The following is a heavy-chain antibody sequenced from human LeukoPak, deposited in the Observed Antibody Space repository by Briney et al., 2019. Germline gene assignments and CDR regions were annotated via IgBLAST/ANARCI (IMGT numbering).Heavy chain of an antibody. CDR1: GGSISSSSYY. D-gene: IGHD3-16*02. CDR2: IYYSGST. CDR3: ARHAVVNTFDY. Sequence: NASETLSLTCTVSGGSISSSSYYWGWVRQPPGKGLEWIGSIYYSGSTYYNPSLKSRVTISVDTSKNQFSLKLSSVTAADTAVYYCARHAVVNTFDYWGQGTLVTVSS. V-gene: IGHV4-39*01. J-gene: IGHJ4*02.